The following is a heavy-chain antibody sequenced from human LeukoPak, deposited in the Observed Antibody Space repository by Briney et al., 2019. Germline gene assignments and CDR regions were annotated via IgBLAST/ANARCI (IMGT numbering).Heavy chain of an antibody. CDR3: AKDRLPLSSAYYYLPFDY. J-gene: IGHJ4*02. CDR2: ISGSGGST. Sequence: PGGSLRLSCAASRFTFSSYGMSWVRQAPGKGLEWVSGISGSGGSTYYADSVKGRFTISRDSSKNTLYLQMNSLRAEDTAVYYCAKDRLPLSSAYYYLPFDYWGQGTLVTVSS. D-gene: IGHD3-22*01. V-gene: IGHV3-23*01. CDR1: RFTFSSYG.